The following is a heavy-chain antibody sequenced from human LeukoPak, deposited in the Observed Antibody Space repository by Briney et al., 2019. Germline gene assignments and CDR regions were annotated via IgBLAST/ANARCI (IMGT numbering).Heavy chain of an antibody. CDR1: GGSISSSSYY. Sequence: SETLSLTCTVSGGSISSSSYYWGWIRQPPGKGLEWLGRIYYSGSTYYNPSLKSRVTISVDTSKNQFSLKLSSVTAADTAVYYCARHSQGWRGELYYFDYWGQGTLVTVSS. J-gene: IGHJ4*02. D-gene: IGHD3-16*01. CDR3: ARHSQGWRGELYYFDY. CDR2: IYYSGST. V-gene: IGHV4-39*01.